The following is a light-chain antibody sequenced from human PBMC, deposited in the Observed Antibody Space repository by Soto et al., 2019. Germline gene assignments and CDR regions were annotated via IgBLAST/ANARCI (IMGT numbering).Light chain of an antibody. CDR1: SSDVGGYNY. J-gene: IGLJ1*01. V-gene: IGLV2-11*02. CDR2: EVR. CDR3: WSVAGSYTPSV. Sequence: QSALAQPRSVSGDPGQSVTISCTGFSSDVGGYNYAFWDQQHPSKGPNSILYEVRKRRSGVPDRFTGSKSGKTACLSISGRQTEDEADYSCWSVAGSYTPSVFAIATKVNVL.